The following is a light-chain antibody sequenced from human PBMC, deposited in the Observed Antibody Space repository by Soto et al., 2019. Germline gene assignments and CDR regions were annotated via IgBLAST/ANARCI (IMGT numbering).Light chain of an antibody. J-gene: IGLJ1*01. Sequence: QSALTQAASVSGSPGQSITISCTGTSSDVGSYNLVSWYQQHPGKAPKLMIYEVSKRPSGLSNRSSGSKSGNTASLTISGLQAEDEADYYCCSYAGSRTPLIFGTGTKVTVL. CDR1: SSDVGSYNL. CDR2: EVS. V-gene: IGLV2-23*02. CDR3: CSYAGSRTPLI.